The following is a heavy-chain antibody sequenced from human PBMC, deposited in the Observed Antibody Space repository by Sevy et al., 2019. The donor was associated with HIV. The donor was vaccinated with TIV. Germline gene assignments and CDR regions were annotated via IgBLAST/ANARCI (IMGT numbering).Heavy chain of an antibody. D-gene: IGHD6-19*01. CDR2: IRSKAYGGTT. CDR3: TRGPHHQGLVPDY. V-gene: IGHV3-49*03. Sequence: GGSLRLSCTASGFTFGDYAMSWFRQAPGKGLEWVGFIRSKAYGGTTEYAASGKGRFTSSRDDPKSIAYLQMNSLKTEDTAVYYCTRGPHHQGLVPDYWGQGTLVTVSS. J-gene: IGHJ4*02. CDR1: GFTFGDYA.